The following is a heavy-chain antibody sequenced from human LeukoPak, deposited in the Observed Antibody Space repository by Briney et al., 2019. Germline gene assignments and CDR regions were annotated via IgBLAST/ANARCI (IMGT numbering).Heavy chain of an antibody. CDR3: ARAMVRGDPIVYYYGMDV. CDR1: GFTFSSYA. D-gene: IGHD3-10*01. CDR2: ISYDGSNK. J-gene: IGHJ6*04. Sequence: AGGSLRLSCAASGFTFSSYAMHWVRQAPGKGLEWVAVISYDGSNKYYADSVKGRFTISRDNSKNTLYLQMNSLRAEDTAVYYCARAMVRGDPIVYYYGMDVWGEGTTVTVSS. V-gene: IGHV3-30*04.